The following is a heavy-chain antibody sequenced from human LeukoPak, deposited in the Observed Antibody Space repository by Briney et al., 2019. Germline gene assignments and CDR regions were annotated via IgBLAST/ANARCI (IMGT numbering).Heavy chain of an antibody. CDR1: GGSISSSNW. Sequence: SETLSLTCAVSGGSISSSNWWSWVRQPPGKGLEWIWEIYHSGSTNYNPSLKSRVTISVDKSKNQFSLKLSSVTAADTAVYYCARDDYGDYATGTFDIWGQGTMVTVSS. CDR3: ARDDYGDYATGTFDI. J-gene: IGHJ3*02. D-gene: IGHD4-17*01. CDR2: IYHSGST. V-gene: IGHV4-4*02.